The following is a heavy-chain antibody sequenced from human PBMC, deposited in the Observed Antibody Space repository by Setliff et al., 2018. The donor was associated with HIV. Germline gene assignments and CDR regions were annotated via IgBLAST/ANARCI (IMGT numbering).Heavy chain of an antibody. CDR2: IVPILGIA. D-gene: IGHD7-27*01. J-gene: IGHJ3*02. V-gene: IGHV1-69*10. CDR3: ARIPTGGAFDI. CDR1: GGTFTNSA. Sequence: SVKVSCKASGGTFTNSAIGRVRQAPGQGLEWMGAIVPILGIANSAQKFQGRVTITTDESTNTAYMELSSLRSEDTAVYYCARIPTGGAFDIWGQGTVVTVSS.